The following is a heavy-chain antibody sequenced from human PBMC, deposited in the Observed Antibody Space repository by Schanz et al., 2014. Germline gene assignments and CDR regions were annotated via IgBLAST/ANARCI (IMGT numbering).Heavy chain of an antibody. J-gene: IGHJ3*01. CDR1: GYTFTTYY. CDR2: ISAFDDKT. D-gene: IGHD3-10*01. Sequence: QVQLVQSGAEVKKPGASVKVSCEASGYTFTTYYIHWVRQAPGQGPEWMGWISAFDDKTDYAQNFQGRLIMTTDTSTTTVYMELRGLRSDDTAVYYCATNSPFRMVRGSNAFDAWGQGTRVTVSS. V-gene: IGHV1-46*03. CDR3: ATNSPFRMVRGSNAFDA.